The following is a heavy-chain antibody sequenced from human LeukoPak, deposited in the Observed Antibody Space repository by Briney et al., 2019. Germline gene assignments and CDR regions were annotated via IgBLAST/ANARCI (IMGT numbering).Heavy chain of an antibody. V-gene: IGHV4-59*01. CDR3: ARDPSRSSTYGLEN. Sequence: SETLSLTCTVSGGSMSRYYWTWIRQPPGKGLGWVGNIHYSGITNYNPSLRSRLTISVDTSKNQFSLKLSSVTAADTAVYCCARDPSRSSTYGLENWGQGTLVTVSS. J-gene: IGHJ4*02. CDR2: IHYSGIT. CDR1: GGSMSRYY. D-gene: IGHD3-10*01.